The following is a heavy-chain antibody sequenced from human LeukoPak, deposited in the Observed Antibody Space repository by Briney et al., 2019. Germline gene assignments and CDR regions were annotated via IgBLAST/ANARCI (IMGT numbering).Heavy chain of an antibody. J-gene: IGHJ4*02. CDR3: AREGVDPADIAVAGGRLDY. Sequence: GASVKVSCKASGGTFSSYAISWVRQAPGQGLEWMGRIIPILGIANYAQKFQGRVTITADKSTSTAYMELSSLRSEDTAVYYCAREGVDPADIAVAGGRLDYWGQGTLVTVSP. CDR1: GGTFSSYA. D-gene: IGHD6-19*01. CDR2: IIPILGIA. V-gene: IGHV1-69*04.